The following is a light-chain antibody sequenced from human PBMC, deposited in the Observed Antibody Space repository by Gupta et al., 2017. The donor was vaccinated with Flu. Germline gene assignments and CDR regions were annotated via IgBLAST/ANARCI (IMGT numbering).Light chain of an antibody. J-gene: IGLJ3*02. Sequence: QSVLTQPPSVSGAPGKRVTISCTGTRSNLGAGHDVHWYQHLPGTAPKLLISGHHNRPSGVPDRFSGSTSGTSASLATTGLQAEDEADYYCQSYDSTLSGSRVFGGGTKLTVL. V-gene: IGLV1-40*01. CDR2: GHH. CDR3: QSYDSTLSGSRV. CDR1: RSNLGAGHD.